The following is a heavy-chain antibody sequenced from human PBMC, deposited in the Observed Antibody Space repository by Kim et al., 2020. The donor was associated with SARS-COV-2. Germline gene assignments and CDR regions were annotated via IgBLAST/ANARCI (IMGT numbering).Heavy chain of an antibody. CDR3: AAIVVVPADPYYYVRNDAFDI. J-gene: IGHJ3*02. CDR1: GFTFSSYA. D-gene: IGHD2-2*01. V-gene: IGHV3-30*04. CDR2: ISYDGSNK. Sequence: GGSLRLSCAASGFTFSSYAMHWVRQTPGKGLEWVAVISYDGSNKYYADSVKGRFTISRDNSKNTLYLQMNSLRAEDTAVYYCAAIVVVPADPYYYVRNDAFDIWGQGTMVTVSS.